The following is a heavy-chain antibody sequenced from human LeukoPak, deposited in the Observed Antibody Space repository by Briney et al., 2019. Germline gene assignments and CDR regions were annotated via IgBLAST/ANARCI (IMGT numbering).Heavy chain of an antibody. CDR3: ARGIAVAGTEEGDY. Sequence: LVKVSCKASGGTFSSYAISWVRQAPGQGLEWMGGIIPIFGTANYAQKFQGRVTITADESTSTAYMELSSLRSEDTAVYYCARGIAVAGTEEGDYWGQGTLVTVSS. CDR2: IIPIFGTA. D-gene: IGHD6-19*01. CDR1: GGTFSSYA. J-gene: IGHJ4*02. V-gene: IGHV1-69*13.